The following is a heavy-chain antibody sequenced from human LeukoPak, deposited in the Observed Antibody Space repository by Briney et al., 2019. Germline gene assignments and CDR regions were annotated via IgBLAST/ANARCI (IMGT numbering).Heavy chain of an antibody. V-gene: IGHV4-34*01. CDR1: GFTVSSNY. Sequence: GSLRLSCAASGFTVSSNYMSWIRQAPERGLEWIGEINPGGSTNCNPSLKSRVTISVDTSKNQFSLNLRSVTAADTAVYYCARLRNYGGKPNLNYWGQGTLVTVSS. CDR3: ARLRNYGGKPNLNY. D-gene: IGHD4-23*01. J-gene: IGHJ4*02. CDR2: INPGGST.